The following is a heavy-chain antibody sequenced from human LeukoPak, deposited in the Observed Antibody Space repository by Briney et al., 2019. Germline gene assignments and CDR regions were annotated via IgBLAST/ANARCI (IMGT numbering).Heavy chain of an antibody. CDR3: ARTFEHYYYYYMDV. J-gene: IGHJ6*03. CDR2: IYYSGST. CDR1: GGSISSGGYY. Sequence: PSETLSLTCTVSGGSISSGGYYWGWIRQHPGKGLEWIGYIYYSGSTYYNPSLKSRVTISVDTSKNQFSLKLSSVTAADTAVYYCARTFEHYYYYYMDVWGKGTTVTVSS. V-gene: IGHV4-31*03.